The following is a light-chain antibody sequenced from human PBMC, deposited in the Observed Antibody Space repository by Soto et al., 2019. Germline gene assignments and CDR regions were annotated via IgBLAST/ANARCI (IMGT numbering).Light chain of an antibody. CDR2: GET. J-gene: IGLJ2*01. Sequence: QSVLTQPPSVSGAPGQRVTISCTGSSSDIGGGYDVHWYQHLPGSVPKLLIYGETNRPSGVPDRFSGSKSGTSASLAITGLQAEDEADYYCQSYDSSLSGHVVFGGGTKVTVL. V-gene: IGLV1-40*01. CDR3: QSYDSSLSGHVV. CDR1: SSDIGGGYD.